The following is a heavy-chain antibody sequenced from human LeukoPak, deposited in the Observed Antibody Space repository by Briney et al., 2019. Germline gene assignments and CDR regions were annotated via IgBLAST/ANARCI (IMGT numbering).Heavy chain of an antibody. V-gene: IGHV4-30-2*01. D-gene: IGHD1-1*01. CDR2: IYHSGST. CDR1: GGSISSGGYS. J-gene: IGHJ4*02. Sequence: RSSETLSLTCAVSGGSISSGGYSWSWIRQPPGKGLEWIGYIYHSGSTYYNPSFKSRVTISVDRSKNQFSLKLSSVTAADTAVYYCATQLVTVGTFDYWGQGTLVTVSS. CDR3: ATQLVTVGTFDY.